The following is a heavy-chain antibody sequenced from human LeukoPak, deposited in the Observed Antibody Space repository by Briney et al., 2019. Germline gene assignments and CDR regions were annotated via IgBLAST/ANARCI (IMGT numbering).Heavy chain of an antibody. CDR3: ARGGRDAFDI. CDR1: GFSVSGNY. V-gene: IGHV3-53*01. Sequence: GGSLRLSCAASGFSVSGNYISWVRRAPGQGLEWVSVTYGGGSTYYADSVKGRFTISRDNSKNTLFLQMNSLRAEDTAVYYCARGGRDAFDIWGQGTMVTVSS. CDR2: TYGGGST. J-gene: IGHJ3*02.